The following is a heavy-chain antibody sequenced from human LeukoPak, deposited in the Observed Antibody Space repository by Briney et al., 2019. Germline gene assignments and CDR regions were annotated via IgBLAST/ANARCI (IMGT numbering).Heavy chain of an antibody. Sequence: SETLSLTCAVYGGSFSGYYWSWIRQPPGKGLEWIGEINHSGSTNYNPSLKSRVTISVDTSKNQFSLKLSSVTAADTAVYYCASRRAAAGMGDLVYWGQGTLVTVSS. CDR1: GGSFSGYY. CDR2: INHSGST. CDR3: ASRRAAAGMGDLVY. V-gene: IGHV4-34*01. D-gene: IGHD6-13*01. J-gene: IGHJ4*02.